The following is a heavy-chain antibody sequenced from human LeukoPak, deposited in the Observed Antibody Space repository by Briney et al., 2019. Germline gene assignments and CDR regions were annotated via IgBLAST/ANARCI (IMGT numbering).Heavy chain of an antibody. CDR2: TYYRSKWYN. J-gene: IGHJ3*02. CDR1: GDSVSSNSAA. CDR3: ARDLTPDSSSNPAVDAFDI. D-gene: IGHD6-13*01. V-gene: IGHV6-1*01. Sequence: SQTLSLTRAISGDSVSSNSAAWNWIRQSPSRGLEWLGRTYYRSKWYNDYAVSVKSRITINPDTSKNQFSLQLNSVTPEDTAVYYCARDLTPDSSSNPAVDAFDIWGQGTMVTVSS.